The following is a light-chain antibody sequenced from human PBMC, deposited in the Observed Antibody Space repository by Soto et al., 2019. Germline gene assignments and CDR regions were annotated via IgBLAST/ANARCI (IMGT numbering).Light chain of an antibody. CDR1: SSDVGYYNY. V-gene: IGLV2-14*03. J-gene: IGLJ1*01. CDR2: DVG. CDR3: SSYTTSSTYV. Sequence: QPVLTQPASVSGSPGQSITISCTGTSSDVGYYNYVSWYQQHPGKAPKLMVYDVGNRPSGVSHRFSGSKSGNTASLTISGLQAEDEADYYCSSYTTSSTYVFGTGTKVTVL.